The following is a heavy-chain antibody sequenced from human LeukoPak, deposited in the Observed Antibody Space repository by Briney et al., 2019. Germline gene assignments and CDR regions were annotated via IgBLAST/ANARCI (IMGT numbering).Heavy chain of an antibody. D-gene: IGHD2-8*01. Sequence: SETLSLTCALYGGSFSGYYWSWIRQPPGKGLEWIGEINHSGSTNYNPSLKSRVTISVDTSKNQFSLKLSSVTAADTAVYYCARDPCTNGVCYYFDYWGQGTLVTVSS. CDR3: ARDPCTNGVCYYFDY. V-gene: IGHV4-34*01. CDR1: GGSFSGYY. CDR2: INHSGST. J-gene: IGHJ4*02.